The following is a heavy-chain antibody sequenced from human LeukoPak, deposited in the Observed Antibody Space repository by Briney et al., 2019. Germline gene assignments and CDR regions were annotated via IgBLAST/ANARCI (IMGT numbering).Heavy chain of an antibody. D-gene: IGHD3-3*01. V-gene: IGHV4-59*02. CDR3: ATRGNDFWSGDKAFDI. CDR1: GGSVSSYY. J-gene: IGHJ3*02. CDR2: IYYTGST. Sequence: SETLSLTCTVSGGSVSSYYCNWIRQPPGKGLEWIGYIYYTGSTNYNPSLKSRVTISVDTSKNQFSLKLASVTAADTAVYYCATRGNDFWSGDKAFDIWGQGTVVTVSS.